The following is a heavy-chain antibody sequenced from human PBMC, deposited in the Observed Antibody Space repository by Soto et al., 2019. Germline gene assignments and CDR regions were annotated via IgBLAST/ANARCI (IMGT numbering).Heavy chain of an antibody. CDR2: IRSKAYGGTT. J-gene: IGHJ5*02. V-gene: IGHV3-49*04. CDR3: TRVYPPGGPQPPMYNWFDP. D-gene: IGHD2-15*01. Sequence: EVQLVESGGGLVQPGRSLRLSCTASGFTFGDYAMSWVRQAPGKGLEWVGFIRSKAYGGTTEYAASVKGRFTISRDDSKSIAYLQMNSLKTEDTAVYYCTRVYPPGGPQPPMYNWFDPWGKGTLVTVSS. CDR1: GFTFGDYA.